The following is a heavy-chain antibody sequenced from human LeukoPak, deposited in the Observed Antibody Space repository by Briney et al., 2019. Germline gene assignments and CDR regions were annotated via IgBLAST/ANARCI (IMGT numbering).Heavy chain of an antibody. CDR3: ARHGGDAFDF. CDR1: GGSITNLDYY. Sequence: SETLSLTCTVSGGSITNLDYYWTWIRQPPGKGLEWIGYIYYSGSTNYNPSLKSRVTISVDTSKNQFSLKLSSVTAADTAVYYCARHGGDAFDFWGQGTMVTVSS. D-gene: IGHD2-15*01. J-gene: IGHJ3*01. V-gene: IGHV4-61*08. CDR2: IYYSGST.